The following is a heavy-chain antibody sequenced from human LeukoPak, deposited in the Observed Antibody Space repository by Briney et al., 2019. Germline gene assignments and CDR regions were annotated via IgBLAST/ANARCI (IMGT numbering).Heavy chain of an antibody. CDR3: AKDKAQACYASGSLVL. J-gene: IGHJ4*02. D-gene: IGHD3-10*01. CDR2: LNWNSGGI. Sequence: GGSLRLSCAASGFTFDDYAMHWVRQAPGKGLEWVSGLNWNSGGIVYADSVKGRFTISRDNAKGSLYLQMSNLRTEDTALYYCAKDKAQACYASGSLVLWGQGTLVTVSS. CDR1: GFTFDDYA. V-gene: IGHV3-9*01.